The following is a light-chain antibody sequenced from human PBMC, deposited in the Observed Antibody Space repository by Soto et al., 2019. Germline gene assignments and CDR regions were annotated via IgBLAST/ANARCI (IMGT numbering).Light chain of an antibody. V-gene: IGLV2-14*01. CDR3: SSYTSTSIV. CDR2: DVS. CDR1: SSDVGGYNY. J-gene: IGLJ1*01. Sequence: QSALTQPATVSGSPGQSITISCTGTSSDVGGYNYVSWYQRHPGKAPKLMIYDVSNRPSGVSNRFSGSKSGNTASLTISGLQAEDEADYHCSSYTSTSIVFGTGTKLTVL.